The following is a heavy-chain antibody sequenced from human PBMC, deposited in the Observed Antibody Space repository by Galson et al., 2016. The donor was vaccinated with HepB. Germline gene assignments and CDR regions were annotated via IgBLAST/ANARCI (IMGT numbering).Heavy chain of an antibody. V-gene: IGHV3-23*01. CDR3: ARHFSGSY. CDR1: GFTFSSYA. CDR2: ITGSGVT. D-gene: IGHD3-22*01. J-gene: IGHJ4*02. Sequence: SLRLSCAASGFTFSSYAMSWVRQAPGKGLEWVSVITGSGVTYYADSVKGRFTISRDNSKNALHLQMNSLRAEDTAMYFCARHFSGSYLGQGTLVTVSS.